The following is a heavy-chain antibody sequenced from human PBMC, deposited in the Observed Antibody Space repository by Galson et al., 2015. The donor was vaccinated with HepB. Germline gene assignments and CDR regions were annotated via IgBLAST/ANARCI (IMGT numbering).Heavy chain of an antibody. V-gene: IGHV7-4-1*02. Sequence: SVKVSCKASGYTFTSYAMNWVRQAPGQGLEWMGWINTNTGNPTYAQGFTGRFVFSLDTSVSTAYLQISSLKAEDTAVYYCARVMLGYCSGGSCYSWEGDYWGQGTLVTVSS. CDR2: INTNTGNP. CDR3: ARVMLGYCSGGSCYSWEGDY. CDR1: GYTFTSYA. D-gene: IGHD2-15*01. J-gene: IGHJ4*02.